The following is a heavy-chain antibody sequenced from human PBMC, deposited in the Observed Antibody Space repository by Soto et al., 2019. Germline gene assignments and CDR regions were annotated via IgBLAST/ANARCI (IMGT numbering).Heavy chain of an antibody. V-gene: IGHV1-2*02. Sequence: QVQLVQSGAEVKKPGASVKVSCKASGHTFTGHHMHWVRQAPGQGLEWMGYIDLDSRNTRYAQKFQGRVTTTRDTSITTAYMELSGLRSDDTAVYYCARPYGGKIGDALDLWGQGTTVTVSS. CDR3: ARPYGGKIGDALDL. CDR1: GHTFTGHH. J-gene: IGHJ3*01. CDR2: IDLDSRNT. D-gene: IGHD2-15*01.